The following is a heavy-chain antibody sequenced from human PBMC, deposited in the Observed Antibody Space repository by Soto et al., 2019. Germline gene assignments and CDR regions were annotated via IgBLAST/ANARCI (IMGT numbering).Heavy chain of an antibody. CDR1: GGTFSSYA. Sequence: SVKVSCKASGGTFSSYAISWVRQAPGQGLEWMGGIIPIFGTANYAQKFQGRVTITADESTSTAYMELSSLRSEGTAVYYCASRAPAGASRPYYYGMDVWGQGTTVTVSS. D-gene: IGHD3-10*01. CDR3: ASRAPAGASRPYYYGMDV. J-gene: IGHJ6*02. V-gene: IGHV1-69*13. CDR2: IIPIFGTA.